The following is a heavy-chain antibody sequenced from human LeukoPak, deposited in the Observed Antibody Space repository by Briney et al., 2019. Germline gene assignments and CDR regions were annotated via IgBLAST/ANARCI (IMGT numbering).Heavy chain of an antibody. J-gene: IGHJ4*02. CDR2: ISGSGGST. CDR3: AKVGKLGSYYYFDY. CDR1: GFTFSSYA. Sequence: GGSLRLSCAASGFTFSSYAMSWVRQAPGKGLEWVSAISGSGGSTYYADSMKGRFTISRDNSKNTLYLQMNSLRAEDTAVYYCAKVGKLGSYYYFDYWGQGTLVTVSS. D-gene: IGHD1-26*01. V-gene: IGHV3-23*01.